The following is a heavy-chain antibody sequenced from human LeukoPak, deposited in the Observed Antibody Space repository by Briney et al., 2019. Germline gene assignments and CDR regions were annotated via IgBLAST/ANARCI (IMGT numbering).Heavy chain of an antibody. D-gene: IGHD5-24*01. V-gene: IGHV4-61*02. J-gene: IGHJ6*03. CDR1: GGSLSSVSYC. CDR2: TYTSGST. CDR3: ARAEMATITPLDYYYYMDV. Sequence: SQTLSLTCTVSGGSLSSVSYCWGWTRQPAGKGLEWIGLTYTSGSTNYNPSLKSRVTISVDTSKNQFSLKLSSVTAADTAVYYCARAEMATITPLDYYYYMDVWGKGTTVTVSS.